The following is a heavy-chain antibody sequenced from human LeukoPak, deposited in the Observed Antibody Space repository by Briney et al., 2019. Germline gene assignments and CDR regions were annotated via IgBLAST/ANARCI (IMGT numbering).Heavy chain of an antibody. CDR1: DGSINSYC. CDR3: ARGRSNYYGMDV. CDR2: IYYNGNT. D-gene: IGHD1-26*01. Sequence: PSETLSLTCSVSDGSINSYCWSWIRRPPGKGLEWIGYIYYNGNTNYSPSLKSRVTMSVDTSKNLFSLKVSSVTAADTAVYYCARGRSNYYGMDVWGQGTTVTVSS. V-gene: IGHV4-59*01. J-gene: IGHJ6*02.